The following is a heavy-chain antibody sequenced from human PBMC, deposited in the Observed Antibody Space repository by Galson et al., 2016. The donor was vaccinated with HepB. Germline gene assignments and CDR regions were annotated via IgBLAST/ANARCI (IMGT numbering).Heavy chain of an antibody. D-gene: IGHD7-27*01. CDR1: GGNFNSYA. V-gene: IGHV1-69*06. J-gene: IGHJ2*01. CDR3: ARGANWGWYFDL. CDR2: VIPLFGTT. Sequence: SVKVSCKASGGNFNSYAFSWVRQAPGQGLEWVGGVIPLFGTTVYAQNFQGRVTIIADKSTTTAYMELNSLRSEDTAVYYCARGANWGWYFDLWGRGTLVTVTS.